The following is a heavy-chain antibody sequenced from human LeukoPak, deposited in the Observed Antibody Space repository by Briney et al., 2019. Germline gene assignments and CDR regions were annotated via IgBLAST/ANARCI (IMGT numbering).Heavy chain of an antibody. Sequence: GGSLRLPCAASGFTFSSYEMTWVRQAPGKGLEWVSHIFVSGNTAYYADSVKGRFTISRDDAKNSLYLQMNSLRAEDTAVYYCAREGGGTDIWGQGTLVTVSS. CDR2: IFVSGNTA. CDR1: GFTFSSYE. J-gene: IGHJ4*02. D-gene: IGHD4-23*01. V-gene: IGHV3-48*03. CDR3: AREGGGTDI.